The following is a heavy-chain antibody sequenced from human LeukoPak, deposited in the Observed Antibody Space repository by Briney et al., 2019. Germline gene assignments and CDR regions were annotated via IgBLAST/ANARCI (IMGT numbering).Heavy chain of an antibody. J-gene: IGHJ4*02. Sequence: GASVKVSCKASGYTFTSYGISWVRQAPGQGLEWVGWISAYNGNTNYAQKLQGRVTMTRDTSTSTVYMELSSLRSEDTAVYYCARDSGSYTLGGYWGQGTLVTVSS. CDR2: ISAYNGNT. CDR3: ARDSGSYTLGGY. D-gene: IGHD1-26*01. V-gene: IGHV1-18*01. CDR1: GYTFTSYG.